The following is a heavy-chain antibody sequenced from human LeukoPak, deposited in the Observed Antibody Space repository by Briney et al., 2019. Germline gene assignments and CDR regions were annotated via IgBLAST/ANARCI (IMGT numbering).Heavy chain of an antibody. J-gene: IGHJ4*02. Sequence: HPGGSLRLSCAASGFTFSNYDMHWVRQTTGKRLEWVSGIGTAGDTYYPGSVRGRFTISRENAKSSLFLQMNSLTVGDTAVYYCVRAERRDGYNYLAYWGQGTLVTVSS. CDR1: GFTFSNYD. CDR3: VRAERRDGYNYLAY. V-gene: IGHV3-13*01. CDR2: IGTAGDT. D-gene: IGHD5-24*01.